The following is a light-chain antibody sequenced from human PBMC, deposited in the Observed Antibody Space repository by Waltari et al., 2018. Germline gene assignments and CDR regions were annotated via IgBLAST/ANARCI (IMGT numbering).Light chain of an antibody. CDR1: SANFGAAYA. CDR3: QSYDSSLSGSA. CDR2: GNT. J-gene: IGLJ2*01. Sequence: SVLTQPPPVSGSPGQRVTLSCTGRSANFGAAYAVQVYQHLPGTAPKLLIYGNTNRPSGVPDRFSGSKSGTSASLAITGLQSEDEADYYCQSYDSSLSGSAFGGGTKLTVL. V-gene: IGLV1-40*01.